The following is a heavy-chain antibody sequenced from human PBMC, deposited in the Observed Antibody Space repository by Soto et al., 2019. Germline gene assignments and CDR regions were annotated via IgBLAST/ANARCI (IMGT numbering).Heavy chain of an antibody. Sequence: GASVKVSCKASGYTFTSYYMHWVRQAPGQGLEWMGIINTSGGSTSYAQKFQGRVTMTRDTSTSTVYMELSSLRSEDTAVYYCAREGFGITGSRGYGMDVWGQGTTVTVSS. V-gene: IGHV1-46*01. J-gene: IGHJ6*02. D-gene: IGHD1-20*01. CDR1: GYTFTSYY. CDR3: AREGFGITGSRGYGMDV. CDR2: INTSGGST.